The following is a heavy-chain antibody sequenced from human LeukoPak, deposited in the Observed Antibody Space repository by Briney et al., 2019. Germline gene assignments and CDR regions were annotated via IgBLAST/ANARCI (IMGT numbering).Heavy chain of an antibody. Sequence: GGSLRLSCSASGFTFSSYAMDWVRQAPGKGLEWVAVISKDGSIKNYADSVKGRFTVSRDNSKNTMYLQMNSLRVEDTAMYYCAGEAFDSWGQGALVTVSS. CDR3: AGEAFDS. J-gene: IGHJ4*02. CDR1: GFTFSSYA. CDR2: ISKDGSIK. V-gene: IGHV3-30-3*01.